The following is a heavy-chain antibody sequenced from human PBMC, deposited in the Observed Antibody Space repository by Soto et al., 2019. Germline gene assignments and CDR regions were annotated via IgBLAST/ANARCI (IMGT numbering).Heavy chain of an antibody. Sequence: QVQLVQSGPEVKNPGASVKVSCKASGYTFKNYGIKWVRQAPGQGLEWVGWITTYNGNRYSAEKFQGRVTMTTDTSTSTTYMELKSLTSDDTGVYYCARDAQPKGVAADGASDHWGQGTLVTVSS. CDR1: GYTFKNYG. V-gene: IGHV1-18*01. D-gene: IGHD6-19*01. J-gene: IGHJ4*02. CDR2: ITTYNGNR. CDR3: ARDAQPKGVAADGASDH.